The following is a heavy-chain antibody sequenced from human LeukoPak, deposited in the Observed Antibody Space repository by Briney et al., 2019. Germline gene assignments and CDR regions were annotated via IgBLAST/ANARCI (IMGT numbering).Heavy chain of an antibody. V-gene: IGHV3-15*07. CDR3: TTDRITRRGFAMDDAFDI. CDR2: IKTQTKSGAV. CDR1: GFTFRNAW. D-gene: IGHD3-10*01. Sequence: NPGGSLRLSCAASGFTFRNAWMNWVRQAPGKGLEWVGHIKTQTKSGAVDYAAPVKGRFTISRDVSKDIVYLQMNRLKTEDTAVYYCTTDRITRRGFAMDDAFDIWGQGTMVTVSS. J-gene: IGHJ3*02.